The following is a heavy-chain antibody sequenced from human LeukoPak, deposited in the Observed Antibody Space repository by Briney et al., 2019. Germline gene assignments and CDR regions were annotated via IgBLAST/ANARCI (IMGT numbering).Heavy chain of an antibody. CDR1: GGSFSGYY. V-gene: IGHV4-34*01. CDR2: INHSGST. Sequence: PSETLSLTCAVYGGSFSGYYWSWIRQPPGKGLEWIGEINHSGSTNYNPSLKSRVTISVDTSKNQFSLKLSSVTAADTAVCYCARALKVVVAATRWFDPWGQGTLVTVSS. J-gene: IGHJ5*02. CDR3: ARALKVVVAATRWFDP. D-gene: IGHD2-15*01.